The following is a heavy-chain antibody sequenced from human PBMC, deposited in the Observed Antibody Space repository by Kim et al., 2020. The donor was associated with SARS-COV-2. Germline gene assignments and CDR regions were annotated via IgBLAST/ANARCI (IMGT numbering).Heavy chain of an antibody. D-gene: IGHD3-3*01. J-gene: IGHJ2*01. V-gene: IGHV3-21*01. CDR2: ISSSSSSI. CDR3: ARVGVGHWYFGL. CDR1: GFTFSSYN. Sequence: GGSLRLSCAASGFTFSSYNMNWVRQAPGKGLEWVSSISSSSSSIYYADSVKGRFTISRDNAKNSLYLQMNSLRAEDTAVYYCARVGVGHWYFGLWGRVT.